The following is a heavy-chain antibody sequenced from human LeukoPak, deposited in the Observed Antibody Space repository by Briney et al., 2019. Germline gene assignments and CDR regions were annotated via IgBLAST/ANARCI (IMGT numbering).Heavy chain of an antibody. J-gene: IGHJ5*02. V-gene: IGHV4-39*01. D-gene: IGHD3-10*01. CDR1: GGYISSSSYY. CDR3: ARQPTTMVRVYNWFDP. CDR2: IYYSGST. Sequence: SETLSLTCTVSGGYISSSSYYWGWIRQPPGKGLEWIGSIYYSGSTYYNPSLKSRVTISVDTSKNQCSLKLSSVTAADTAVYYCARQPTTMVRVYNWFDPWGQGTLVTVSS.